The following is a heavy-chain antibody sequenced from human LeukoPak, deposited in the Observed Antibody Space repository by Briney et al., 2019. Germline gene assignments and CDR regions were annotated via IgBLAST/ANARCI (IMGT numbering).Heavy chain of an antibody. Sequence: GGSLRLSCAASGFTFTRYAMPYVRQAPGKGREWVSGISNSGSSTDYSDSVKGRSTISRHNSKNTLYLQMNSLRAEDTAVYYCTKDTWADDLSFDYWGQGTLVTVSS. V-gene: IGHV3-23*01. CDR1: GFTFTRYA. CDR3: TKDTWADDLSFDY. D-gene: IGHD3-3*01. CDR2: ISNSGSST. J-gene: IGHJ4*02.